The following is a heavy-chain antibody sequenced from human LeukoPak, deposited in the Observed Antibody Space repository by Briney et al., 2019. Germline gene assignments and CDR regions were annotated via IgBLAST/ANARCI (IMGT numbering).Heavy chain of an antibody. Sequence: GGSLRLSCAASGFTFSSYSMNWVRQAPGKGLEWVSYISSSSSTIYYADSVKGRFTISRDNARNSLYLQMNSLRAEDTAVYYCARDVEYYDSSGYFDYYYYYYMDVWGKGTTVTVSS. CDR1: GFTFSSYS. CDR3: ARDVEYYDSSGYFDYYYYYYMDV. D-gene: IGHD3-22*01. J-gene: IGHJ6*03. V-gene: IGHV3-48*01. CDR2: ISSSSSTI.